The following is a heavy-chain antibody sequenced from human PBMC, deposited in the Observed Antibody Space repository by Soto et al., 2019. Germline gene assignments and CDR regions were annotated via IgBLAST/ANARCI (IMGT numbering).Heavy chain of an antibody. CDR2: ISSSSSST. V-gene: IGHV3-11*06. D-gene: IGHD3-3*01. J-gene: IGHJ6*02. CDR3: ARDRGGGSIFGGHYGMDV. CDR1: GFIFRDFY. Sequence: QVQLLESGGGLVKPGGSLRLSCAASGFIFRDFYMSWIRQVPGKGLEWLSKISSSSSSTDYADSVKGRFTISRDNAKNSLYLQMSSLIAEDTAVYYCARDRGGGSIFGGHYGMDVWGQGTTVTVSS.